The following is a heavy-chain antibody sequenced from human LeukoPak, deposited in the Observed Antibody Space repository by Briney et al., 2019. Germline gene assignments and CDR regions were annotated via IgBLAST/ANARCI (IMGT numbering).Heavy chain of an antibody. CDR1: GYTFTGYY. D-gene: IGHD3-22*01. CDR3: ARVVVGGSSGYYASGEGDY. J-gene: IGHJ4*02. V-gene: IGHV1-2*02. CDR2: INPNSGGT. Sequence: ASAKVSCKASGYTFTGYYMHWVRQAPGQGLEWMGWINPNSGGTNYAQKFQGRVTMTRDTSISTAYMELSRLRSDDTAVYYCARVVVGGSSGYYASGEGDYWGQGTLVTVSS.